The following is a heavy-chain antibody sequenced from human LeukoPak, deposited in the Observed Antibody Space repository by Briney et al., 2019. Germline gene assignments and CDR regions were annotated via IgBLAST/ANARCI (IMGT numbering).Heavy chain of an antibody. CDR3: AKDRFGSFYYFDY. Sequence: GGSLRLSCAASGFTFSSYVMHWVRQAPGKGLEWVAFIWYDGSNKYYADSVKGRFTISRDNSKNTLYLQMNSLRAEDTAVYYCAKDRFGSFYYFDYWGQGNLVTVSS. D-gene: IGHD3-3*01. J-gene: IGHJ4*02. CDR1: GFTFSSYV. V-gene: IGHV3-30*02. CDR2: IWYDGSNK.